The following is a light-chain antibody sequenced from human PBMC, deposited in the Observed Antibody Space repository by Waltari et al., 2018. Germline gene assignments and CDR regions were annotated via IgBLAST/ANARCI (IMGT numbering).Light chain of an antibody. CDR1: PDELGGFNM. Sequence: QSALTQPASVSASPGQSITTSCSGTPDELGGFNMVSWYHQYPGKAPKLIIYEVSKWPSGVSHRFSGSKSGSTASLTISGLQPEDEAEYFCCSYSRVTTYVVFGGGTRVTV. CDR2: EVS. CDR3: CSYSRVTTYVV. V-gene: IGLV2-23*02. J-gene: IGLJ2*01.